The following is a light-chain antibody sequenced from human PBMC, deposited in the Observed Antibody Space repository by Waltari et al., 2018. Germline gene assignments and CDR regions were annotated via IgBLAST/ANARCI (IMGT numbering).Light chain of an antibody. V-gene: IGLV4-69*01. J-gene: IGLJ3*02. CDR2: VNSDGSH. CDR3: ETGGHGTWV. CDR1: SGHSSNI. Sequence: QLVLTQSPSASASLGASVKLTCTLSSGHSSNIIAWLQQQPGNGPRYLMQVNSDGSHRKGDEIPDRFSGSSSGAARYLAISSLQSEDEADYYCETGGHGTWVFGGGTKLTVL.